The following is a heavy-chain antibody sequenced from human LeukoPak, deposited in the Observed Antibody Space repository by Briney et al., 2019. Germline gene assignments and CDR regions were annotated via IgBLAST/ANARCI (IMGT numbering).Heavy chain of an antibody. CDR3: ARLRSGWYVFDY. CDR2: MNPNSGNT. Sequence: GASVKVSCKASGYTFTSYDINWARQATGQGLEWMGWMNPNSGNTGYAQKFQGRVTMTRNTSISTAYMELSSLRAEDTAVYYCARLRSGWYVFDYWGQGTLVTVSS. CDR1: GYTFTSYD. V-gene: IGHV1-8*01. D-gene: IGHD6-19*01. J-gene: IGHJ4*02.